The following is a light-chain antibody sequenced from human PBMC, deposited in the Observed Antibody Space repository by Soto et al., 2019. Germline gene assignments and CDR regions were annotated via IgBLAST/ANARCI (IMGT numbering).Light chain of an antibody. CDR1: QSVSSN. CDR2: GAS. Sequence: EIVMTQSPATLSVSPGERATLSCRASQSVSSNLAWNQQKPGQAPRVLIYGASTRATGIPVRFSGSGSGTEFTLTISSLQSEDFAVYYCQHYDNWPPTWTFGQGTKVEVK. V-gene: IGKV3-15*01. J-gene: IGKJ1*01. CDR3: QHYDNWPPTWT.